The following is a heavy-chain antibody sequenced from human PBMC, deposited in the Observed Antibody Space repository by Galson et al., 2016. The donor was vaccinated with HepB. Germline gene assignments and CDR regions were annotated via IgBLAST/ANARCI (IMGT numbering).Heavy chain of an antibody. V-gene: IGHV4-31*03. CDR1: GGSISSGGYY. CDR3: ARDRSSGSGNFGY. CDR2: IYHSGST. Sequence: LSLTCTVSGGSISSGGYYWSWIRQPPGKGLEWIGYIYHSGSTYSNPSLKSRVTISVDTSKNQFSLRLSSVTAADTAVYYCARDRSSGSGNFGYWGQGTLVTVAS. J-gene: IGHJ4*02. D-gene: IGHD3-10*01.